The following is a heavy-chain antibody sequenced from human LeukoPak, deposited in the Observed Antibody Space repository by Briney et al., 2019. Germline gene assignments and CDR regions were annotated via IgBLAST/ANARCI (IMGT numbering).Heavy chain of an antibody. CDR1: GGSINSYY. Sequence: SETLSLTCTVSGGSINSYYWSWLRQPPGKGLEWIGYIYYSGSTNYNPSLMSRVTISVDTSKNQFFLKMSSVTAADTAVYYCARSGYFHSGVYNWWFDPWGQGTLVTVSS. D-gene: IGHD3-22*01. CDR3: ARSGYFHSGVYNWWFDP. J-gene: IGHJ5*02. CDR2: IYYSGST. V-gene: IGHV4-59*01.